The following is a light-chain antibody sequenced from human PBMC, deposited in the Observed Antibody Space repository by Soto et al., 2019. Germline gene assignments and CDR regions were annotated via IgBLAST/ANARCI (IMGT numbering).Light chain of an antibody. CDR1: GSNIGSNT. CDR2: SID. CDR3: AAWDDSLKGVV. V-gene: IGLV1-44*01. J-gene: IGLJ2*01. Sequence: QSVLTQPPSASGTPGQRVTISCSGSGSNIGSNTVNWYQQLPRSAPKLLIFSIDQRPSGVPDRFSGSKSGTSASLAISGLQSEDEADYFCAAWDDSLKGVVFGGGTKLTVL.